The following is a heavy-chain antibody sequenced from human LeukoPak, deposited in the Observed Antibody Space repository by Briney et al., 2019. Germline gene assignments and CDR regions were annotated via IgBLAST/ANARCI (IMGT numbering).Heavy chain of an antibody. CDR1: GSTFSDYY. CDR3: ARTAYYYDSSGYDDAFDI. J-gene: IGHJ3*02. CDR2: ISRSGSII. D-gene: IGHD3-22*01. V-gene: IGHV3-11*01. Sequence: PGGSLRLSCAASGSTFSDYYMSWIRQAPGKGLEWVSHISRSGSIIYNADSVKGRFTISRDNAKNSLYLQMNSLRAEDTAVYYCARTAYYYDSSGYDDAFDIWGQGTMVTVSS.